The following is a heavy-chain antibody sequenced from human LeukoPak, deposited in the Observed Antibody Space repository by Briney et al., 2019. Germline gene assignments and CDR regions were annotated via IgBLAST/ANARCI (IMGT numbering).Heavy chain of an antibody. Sequence: GASVKVSCKASGYTFTGYYMHWVRQAPGQGLEWMGWINPNSGGTNYAQKFQGRVTMTRDTSISTAYMELSRLRSDDTAVYYCARDSSNTYYDFWSGYYTGYHYYYMDVWGKGTTVTVSS. D-gene: IGHD3-3*01. CDR1: GYTFTGYY. CDR2: INPNSGGT. CDR3: ARDSSNTYYDFWSGYYTGYHYYYMDV. J-gene: IGHJ6*03. V-gene: IGHV1-2*02.